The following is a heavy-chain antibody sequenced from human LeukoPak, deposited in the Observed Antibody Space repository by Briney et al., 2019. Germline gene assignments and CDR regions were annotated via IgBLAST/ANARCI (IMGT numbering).Heavy chain of an antibody. D-gene: IGHD1-26*01. V-gene: IGHV3-49*03. CDR3: TRTLSGSYSAPFDY. CDR2: IRSKAYGGTT. Sequence: PGGSLRLSCTASGFTFGDYAMSWFRQAPGKGLEWVGFIRSKAYGGTTEYAASVKGRFTISRDDSKSIAYLQMNSLKTEDTAAYYCTRTLSGSYSAPFDYWGQGTLVTVSS. CDR1: GFTFGDYA. J-gene: IGHJ4*02.